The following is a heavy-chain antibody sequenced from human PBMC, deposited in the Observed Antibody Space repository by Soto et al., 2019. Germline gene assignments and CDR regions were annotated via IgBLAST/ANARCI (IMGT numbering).Heavy chain of an antibody. D-gene: IGHD6-19*01. V-gene: IGHV3-21*01. CDR2: ISSSSSYI. CDR3: ARDRRGYSSGWYFDY. CDR1: GFTFSSYS. J-gene: IGHJ4*02. Sequence: GGSLRLSCAASGFTFSSYSMNWVRQAPGKGLEWVSSISSSSSYIYYADSVKGRFTISRDNAKNSLYLQMNSLRAEDTAVYYCARDRRGYSSGWYFDYWGQGTLVTVSS.